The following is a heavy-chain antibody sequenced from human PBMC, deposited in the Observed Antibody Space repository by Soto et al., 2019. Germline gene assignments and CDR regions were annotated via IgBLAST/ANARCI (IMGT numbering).Heavy chain of an antibody. CDR3: AKDRVEYSSSKHYGMDV. Sequence: HPVGSLRLSCAASGFTFSSYGMHWVRQAPGKGLEWVAVISYDGSNKYYADSVKGRFTISRDNSKNTLYLQMNSLRAEDTAVYYCAKDRVEYSSSKHYGMDVWGQGYTVTVYS. J-gene: IGHJ6*02. D-gene: IGHD6-6*01. CDR2: ISYDGSNK. V-gene: IGHV3-30*18. CDR1: GFTFSSYG.